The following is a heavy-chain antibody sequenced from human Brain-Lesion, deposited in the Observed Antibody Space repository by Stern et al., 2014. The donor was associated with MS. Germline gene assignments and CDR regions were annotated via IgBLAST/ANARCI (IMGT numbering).Heavy chain of an antibody. D-gene: IGHD1-26*01. CDR2: IYYCGFT. Sequence: QVQLQESGPGLVKPSETLSLTCTVSGGSISSSTYYWAWIRQPPGKGLEWIGNIYYCGFTYYKPSLQRRVTISVDMSKNQFSLKLSSVTAADTAIYYCARHDSVPRPSQLYSARDRGPGYFDYWGQGTLVTVSS. V-gene: IGHV4-39*01. CDR1: GGSISSSTYY. CDR3: ARHDSVPRPSQLYSARDRGPGYFDY. J-gene: IGHJ4*02.